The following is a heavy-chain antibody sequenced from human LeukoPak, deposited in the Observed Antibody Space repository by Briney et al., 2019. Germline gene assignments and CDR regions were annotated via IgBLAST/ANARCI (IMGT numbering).Heavy chain of an antibody. CDR1: GFTFSNYW. J-gene: IGHJ3*02. V-gene: IGHV3-74*01. Sequence: GGSLRLSCAASGFTFSNYWVHWVRQAPGKGLVWVSRIYSDDSSTTYADSVKGRFTISRDNAKNTLYLHMNSLRAEDTAVYYCASGLLRPTFDIWGQGTMVTVSS. CDR2: IYSDDSST. CDR3: ASGLLRPTFDI. D-gene: IGHD3-3*01.